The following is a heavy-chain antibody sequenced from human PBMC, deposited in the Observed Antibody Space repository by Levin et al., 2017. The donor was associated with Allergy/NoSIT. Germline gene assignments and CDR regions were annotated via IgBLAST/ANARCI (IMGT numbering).Heavy chain of an antibody. J-gene: IGHJ2*01. CDR1: GGSVSSDNYY. D-gene: IGHD3-22*01. Sequence: SETLSLTCSVSGGSVSSDNYYWSWIRQPPGKGLEWIGYIYYSGSTNYSPSLKNRVTISVDTSKNQFSLKLNSVTAADTAVYYCARGAYFFDSSGYYENWFFDLWGRGTLVTVSS. V-gene: IGHV4-61*01. CDR3: ARGAYFFDSSGYYENWFFDL. CDR2: IYYSGST.